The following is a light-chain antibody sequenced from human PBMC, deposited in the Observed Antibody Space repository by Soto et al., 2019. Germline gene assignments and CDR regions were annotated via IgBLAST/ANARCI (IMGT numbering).Light chain of an antibody. CDR1: NSDVGGYSY. CDR2: EVT. V-gene: IGLV2-14*01. CDR3: SSYTSSNTLDWV. J-gene: IGLJ3*02. Sequence: QSALTQPASVSGSPGQSTTISCTGTNSDVGGYSYVSWYQQHPGKAPKLMIYEVTNRPSGVSNRFSGSKSGNTASLTISGLQAEDEADYYCSSYTSSNTLDWVFGGGTKLTVL.